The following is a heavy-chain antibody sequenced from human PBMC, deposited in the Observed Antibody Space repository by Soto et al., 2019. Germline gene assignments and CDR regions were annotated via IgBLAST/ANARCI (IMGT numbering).Heavy chain of an antibody. Sequence: PSETLSLTCAVNGGSFREYYWSWLRQPPGKGLEWIGEINQSGTTHYNPSLKRRINISIDTSKNQFSLNLTSVTAADTATYYCARERGGYGLFDSWGQGTLVTVSS. J-gene: IGHJ4*02. CDR2: INQSGTT. V-gene: IGHV4-34*01. CDR3: ARERGGYGLFDS. D-gene: IGHD5-18*01. CDR1: GGSFREYY.